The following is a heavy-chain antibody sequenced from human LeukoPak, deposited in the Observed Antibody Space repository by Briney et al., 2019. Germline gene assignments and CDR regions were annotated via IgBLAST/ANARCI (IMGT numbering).Heavy chain of an antibody. J-gene: IGHJ4*02. V-gene: IGHV4-59*08. CDR3: AGYDNCSGGSCPV. CDR1: GGYISSYY. CDR2: IYYSGST. D-gene: IGHD2-15*01. Sequence: SETLSLTCTVSGGYISSYYWSWIRQPPGKGLEWIGYIYYSGSTIYSPSLKSRVTISVDTSKNQFSLKLSSVTAADTAVYYCAGYDNCSGGSCPVWGQGTLITVSS.